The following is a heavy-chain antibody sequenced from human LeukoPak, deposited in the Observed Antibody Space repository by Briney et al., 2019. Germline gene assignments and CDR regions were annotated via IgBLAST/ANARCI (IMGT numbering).Heavy chain of an antibody. CDR2: INHNGNVN. CDR3: ARGGGLDV. D-gene: IGHD3-16*01. V-gene: IGHV3-7*03. Sequence: GESLRLSCAASGFNFSSYWMNWARQAPGKGLEWVASINHNGNVNYYVDSVKGRFTISRDNAKNSLYLQMSNLRAEDTAVYFCARGGGLDVWGQGATVTVSS. J-gene: IGHJ6*02. CDR1: GFNFSSYW.